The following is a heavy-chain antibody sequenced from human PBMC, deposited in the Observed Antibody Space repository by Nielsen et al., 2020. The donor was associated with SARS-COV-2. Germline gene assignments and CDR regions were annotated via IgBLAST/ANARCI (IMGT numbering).Heavy chain of an antibody. CDR1: GFTFSSYG. Sequence: GGSLRLSCAASGFTFSSYGMHWVRQAPGKGLEWVAVIWYDGSNKYYADSVKGRFTISRDNSKNTLYLQMNSLRAEDTAVYYCARDRWEPLWRYFDYCGQGTLVTVSS. CDR3: ARDRWEPLWRYFDY. J-gene: IGHJ4*02. CDR2: IWYDGSNK. V-gene: IGHV3-33*01. D-gene: IGHD1-26*01.